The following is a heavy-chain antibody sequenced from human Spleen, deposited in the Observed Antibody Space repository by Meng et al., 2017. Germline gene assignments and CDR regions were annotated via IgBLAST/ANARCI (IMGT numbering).Heavy chain of an antibody. CDR2: INHSGST. D-gene: IGHD4-11*01. J-gene: IGHJ4*02. Sequence: SETLSLTCAVYGGSFSGYYWSWIRQPPGKGLEWIGEINHSGSTNYNPSLESRATISVDTSQNNLSRKLSSVTAADSAVYYCARGPTTMAHDFDYWGQGTLVTVSS. CDR3: ARGPTTMAHDFDY. V-gene: IGHV4-34*01. CDR1: GGSFSGYY.